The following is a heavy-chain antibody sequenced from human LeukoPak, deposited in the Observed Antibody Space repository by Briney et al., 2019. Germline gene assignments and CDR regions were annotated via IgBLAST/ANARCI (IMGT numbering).Heavy chain of an antibody. Sequence: GGSLRLSCAASGFTFSDYYMNWVRQAPGKGLEYVSAISSNGGSTYYADSVKGRFTISRDNSKNTLYLQMSSLRAEETAVYYCVKEYYYDSRGYYFDYWGQGTLVTVSS. CDR3: VKEYYYDSRGYYFDY. CDR2: ISSNGGST. J-gene: IGHJ4*02. D-gene: IGHD3-22*01. V-gene: IGHV3-64D*09. CDR1: GFTFSDYY.